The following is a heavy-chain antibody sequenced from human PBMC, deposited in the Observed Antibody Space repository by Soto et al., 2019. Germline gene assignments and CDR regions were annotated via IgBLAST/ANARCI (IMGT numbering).Heavy chain of an antibody. J-gene: IGHJ5*02. CDR1: GFSLSTVGVG. D-gene: IGHD3-22*01. CDR3: EHIYDDKLTLKWFDP. CDR2: IYWYDYK. V-gene: IGHV2-5*01. Sequence: CGPTLINRTQTLTLTWTFSGFSLSTVGVGLGWIRQPPGKALVWLALIYWYDYKRDSPSLKNRLNITKYTSKNQVVVTMTKMDPVDTATYYSEHIYDDKLTLKWFDPWGQGSLVTVFS.